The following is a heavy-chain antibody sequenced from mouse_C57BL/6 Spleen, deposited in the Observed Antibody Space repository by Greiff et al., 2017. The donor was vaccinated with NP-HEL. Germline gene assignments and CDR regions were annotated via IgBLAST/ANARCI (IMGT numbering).Heavy chain of an antibody. CDR2: ISSGGSYT. D-gene: IGHD4-1*01. J-gene: IGHJ1*03. CDR3: ARQSNGDVLNWYFDV. V-gene: IGHV5-6*01. Sequence: VKLVESGGDLVKPGGSLKLSCAASGFTFSSYGMSWVRQTPDKRLEWVATISSGGSYTYYPDSVKGRFTISRDNAKNTLYLQMSSLKSEDTAMYYCARQSNGDVLNWYFDVWGTGTTVTVSS. CDR1: GFTFSSYG.